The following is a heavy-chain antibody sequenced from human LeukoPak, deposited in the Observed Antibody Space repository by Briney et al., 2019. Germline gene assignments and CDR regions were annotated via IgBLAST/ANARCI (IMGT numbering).Heavy chain of an antibody. Sequence: ASVTVSCKASGYTFTSYDINWVRQATGQGLEWMGWMNPNSGNTGYAQKFQGRVTMTRNTSISTAYMELSSLRSEDTAVYYCARGLHDYGDYAYYFDYWGQGTLVTVSS. CDR3: ARGLHDYGDYAYYFDY. CDR1: GYTFTSYD. CDR2: MNPNSGNT. D-gene: IGHD4-17*01. V-gene: IGHV1-8*01. J-gene: IGHJ4*02.